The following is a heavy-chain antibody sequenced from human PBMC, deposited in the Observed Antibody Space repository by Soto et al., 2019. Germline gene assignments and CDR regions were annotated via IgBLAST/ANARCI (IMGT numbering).Heavy chain of an antibody. CDR3: ARAESDYSWSHFDY. D-gene: IGHD4-17*01. CDR2: IYYSGST. Sequence: SETLSLTCTVSGGSISSYYWSWIRQPPGKGLEWIGYIYYSGSTNYNPSLKSRVTISVDTSKNQFSLKLSSVTAADTAVYYCARAESDYSWSHFDYWGQGTLVTVSS. CDR1: GGSISSYY. V-gene: IGHV4-59*08. J-gene: IGHJ4*02.